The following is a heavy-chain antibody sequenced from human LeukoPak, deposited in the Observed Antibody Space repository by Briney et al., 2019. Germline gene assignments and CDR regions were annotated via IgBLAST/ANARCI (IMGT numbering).Heavy chain of an antibody. CDR1: GFTFSNYD. D-gene: IGHD1-26*01. CDR2: SGSGGDT. V-gene: IGHV3-23*01. CDR3: AKARGGTYRRYYFDY. J-gene: IGHJ4*02. Sequence: GGSLRLSCVASGFTFSNYDLNWVRQAPGKGLEWVSVSGSGGDTYYVDSGKGRFTISRDNTKNKLYLQMNSLRAEDTAVYYCAKARGGTYRRYYFDYWGQGTVVTVSS.